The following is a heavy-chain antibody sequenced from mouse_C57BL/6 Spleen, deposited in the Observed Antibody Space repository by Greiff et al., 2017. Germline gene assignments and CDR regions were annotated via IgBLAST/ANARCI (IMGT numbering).Heavy chain of an antibody. D-gene: IGHD2-3*01. Sequence: QVQLQQPGAELVMPGASVKLSCKASGYTFTSYWMHWVKQRPGQGLEWIGEIDPSDSYTNYNQKFKGKSTLTVDKSSSTAYMQLSSLTSEDSAVYYCASGDRYPYYFDYWGQGTTRTVSS. CDR2: IDPSDSYT. CDR1: GYTFTSYW. V-gene: IGHV1-69*01. J-gene: IGHJ2*01. CDR3: ASGDRYPYYFDY.